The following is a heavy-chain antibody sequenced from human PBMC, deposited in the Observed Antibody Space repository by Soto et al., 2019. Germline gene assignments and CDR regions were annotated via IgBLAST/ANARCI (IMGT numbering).Heavy chain of an antibody. V-gene: IGHV4-4*02. J-gene: IGHJ4*02. CDR2: IYHSGST. CDR1: GGSISNSNW. CDR3: AHRPIVGAAI. D-gene: IGHD1-26*01. Sequence: QVQLQESGPGLVKPSGTLSLTCGVFGGSISNSNWWTWVRQPPGKGLEWIGEIYHSGSTTYNSSLMSRVNISLAKVNNQFSLKLTSVTAADTAVYYCAHRPIVGAAIWGQGTLVTVSS.